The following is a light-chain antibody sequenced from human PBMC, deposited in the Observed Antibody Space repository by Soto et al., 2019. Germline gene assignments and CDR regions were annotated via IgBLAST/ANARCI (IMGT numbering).Light chain of an antibody. Sequence: ETVLTQSPGTLSLSPGERATLSCRASQRVTRYLDWYQQKPGQAPRLVIYDASNRATGIPARFSGSGSGTDFILTISSLEPEDFAVYYCQQRSNYHPALIFGGGTKVEIK. CDR2: DAS. CDR3: QQRSNYHPALI. J-gene: IGKJ4*01. CDR1: QRVTRY. V-gene: IGKV3-11*01.